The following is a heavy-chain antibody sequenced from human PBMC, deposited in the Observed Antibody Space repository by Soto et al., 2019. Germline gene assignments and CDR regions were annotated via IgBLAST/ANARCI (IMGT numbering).Heavy chain of an antibody. Sequence: QVQLVQSGAEVKKPGASVNVSCKASGYSFHTYAISWVRQAPGQGLEWVGWISGYNGNTNYAQKFHGRATLTRDTSTKTAFMELRSLTGDDTSVYYCAREYGMDVWGQGTTVTVSS. CDR2: ISGYNGNT. V-gene: IGHV1-18*01. J-gene: IGHJ6*02. CDR3: AREYGMDV. CDR1: GYSFHTYA.